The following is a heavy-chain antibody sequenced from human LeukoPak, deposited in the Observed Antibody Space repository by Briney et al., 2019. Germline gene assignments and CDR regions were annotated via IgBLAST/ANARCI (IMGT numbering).Heavy chain of an antibody. CDR1: LFTLSSYV. Sequence: GGSLRLSRAASLFTLSSYVISGVRQAPAKGLDWVSFISGSGGSTYYADSVKGRFTISRDNSKNTLYLQRNSLRAEDTSVYYCANLLGGNSGHDFDYWGEGTLVTVSS. CDR2: ISGSGGST. J-gene: IGHJ4*02. CDR3: ANLLGGNSGHDFDY. V-gene: IGHV3-23*01. D-gene: IGHD4-23*01.